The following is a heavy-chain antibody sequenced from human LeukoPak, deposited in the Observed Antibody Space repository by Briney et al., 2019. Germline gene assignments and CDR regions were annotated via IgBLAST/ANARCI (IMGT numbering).Heavy chain of an antibody. V-gene: IGHV1-8*01. J-gene: IGHJ4*02. CDR3: ARGSGSYYY. D-gene: IGHD1-26*01. Sequence: ASVKVSCKTSGYSFSNYDINWVRQATGQGLEWMGWMNPNSGNTGYAQKFQGRVTITRNTSISTAYMELSSLRSEDTAVYYCARGSGSYYYWGQGTLVTVSS. CDR1: GYSFSNYD. CDR2: MNPNSGNT.